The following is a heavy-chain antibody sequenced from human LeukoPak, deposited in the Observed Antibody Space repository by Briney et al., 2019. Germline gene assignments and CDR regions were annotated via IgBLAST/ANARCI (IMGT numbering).Heavy chain of an antibody. J-gene: IGHJ4*02. V-gene: IGHV3-7*01. CDR3: ASSHDSSGND. D-gene: IGHD3-22*01. CDR2: IKYDGSLK. CDR1: GFGFSSYW. Sequence: GGSRRLSCVAPGFGFSSYWMAWFRQAPGKGLEWVANIKYDGSLKFYVDSVKGRFTISRDNAKNSLYLEMNSLRADDTAVYFCASSHDSSGNDWGQGTMVTVSS.